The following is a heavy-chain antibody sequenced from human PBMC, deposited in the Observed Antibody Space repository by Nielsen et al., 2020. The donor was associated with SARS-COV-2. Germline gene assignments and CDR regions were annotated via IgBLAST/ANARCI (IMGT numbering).Heavy chain of an antibody. V-gene: IGHV3-21*04. J-gene: IGHJ5*02. D-gene: IGHD3-3*01. CDR3: AKSTPITIFGVVIPNWFDP. CDR1: GFTFSSYG. CDR2: ISSSSSYI. Sequence: GESLKISCAASGFTFSSYGMNWVRQAPGKGLEWVSSISSSSSYIYYADSVKGRFTISRDNAKNSLYLQMNSLRAEDTAVYYCAKSTPITIFGVVIPNWFDPWGQGTLVTVSS.